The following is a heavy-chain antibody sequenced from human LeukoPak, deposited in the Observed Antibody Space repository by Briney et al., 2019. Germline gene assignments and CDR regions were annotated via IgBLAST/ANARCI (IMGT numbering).Heavy chain of an antibody. Sequence: ASVKVSCKASGYTFTGYYMHWVRQAPGQGLEWMGWINPNSGGTNYAQKFQGWVTMTRDTSISTAYMELSRLRSDDTAVYYCARDAGNWGELGYYYGMDVWGQGTTVTVSS. CDR3: ARDAGNWGELGYYYGMDV. V-gene: IGHV1-2*04. J-gene: IGHJ6*02. CDR2: INPNSGGT. D-gene: IGHD7-27*01. CDR1: GYTFTGYY.